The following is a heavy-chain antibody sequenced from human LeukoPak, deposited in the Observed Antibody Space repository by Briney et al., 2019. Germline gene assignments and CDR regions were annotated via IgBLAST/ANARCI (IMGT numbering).Heavy chain of an antibody. Sequence: SETLSLTCTVSGGSISSNDYYWSWIRQPPGKGLEWIGYIYYSGSTNYNPSLKSRVTIPVDTSKNQFSLKLSSVTAADTAVYYCARSTLYYDSSGYRLYYFDYWGQGTLVTVSS. CDR3: ARSTLYYDSSGYRLYYFDY. V-gene: IGHV4-61*08. CDR2: IYYSGST. J-gene: IGHJ4*02. D-gene: IGHD3-22*01. CDR1: GGSISSNDYY.